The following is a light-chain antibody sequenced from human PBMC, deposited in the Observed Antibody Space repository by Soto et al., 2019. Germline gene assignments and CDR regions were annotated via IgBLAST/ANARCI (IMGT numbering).Light chain of an antibody. J-gene: IGKJ4*01. CDR3: QQYKDYPLT. CDR2: AAF. Sequence: DIQMTQSPSSASTSVGDRVTITCRASQGINHDLAWFQQKPGEAPKSLIYAAFTLQRGVPSKFSGSGSGTDFTLHIDNLQPEDSATYFCQQYKDYPLTFGGGTKVEIK. CDR1: QGINHD. V-gene: IGKV1-16*02.